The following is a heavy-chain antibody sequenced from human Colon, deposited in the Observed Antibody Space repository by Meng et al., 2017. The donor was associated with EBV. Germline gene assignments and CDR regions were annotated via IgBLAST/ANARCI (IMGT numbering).Heavy chain of an antibody. CDR3: ARAVGPDCSSTSCPFDY. D-gene: IGHD2-2*01. J-gene: IGHJ4*02. V-gene: IGHV4-61*01. CDR2: VSYSGGT. CDR1: GGSVSSETYY. Sequence: QVQLRESGPGLVKPSEPLSLTCSVSGGSVSSETYYWNWIRQPPGKALEWIGYVSYSGGTNYNPSLKNRVTISVDTSKNQVSLRLSSVTAADTAVFYCARAVGPDCSSTSCPFDYWGQGTLVTVSS.